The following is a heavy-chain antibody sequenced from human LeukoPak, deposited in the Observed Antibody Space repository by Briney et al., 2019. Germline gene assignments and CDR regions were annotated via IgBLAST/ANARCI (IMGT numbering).Heavy chain of an antibody. D-gene: IGHD3-9*01. CDR3: ARGYLYYDILTGYSSSNNWFDP. J-gene: IGHJ5*02. Sequence: SQTLSLTCAVSGGSISRGGYSWSWIRQPPGKGLEWIGYIYHSGSTYYNPSLKSRVTISVDRSKNQFSLKLSSVTAADTAVYYCARGYLYYDILTGYSSSNNWFDPWGQGTLVTVSS. V-gene: IGHV4-30-2*01. CDR1: GGSISRGGYS. CDR2: IYHSGST.